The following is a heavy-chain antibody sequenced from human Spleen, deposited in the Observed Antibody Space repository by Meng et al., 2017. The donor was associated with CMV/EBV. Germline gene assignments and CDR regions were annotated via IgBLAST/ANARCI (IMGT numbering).Heavy chain of an antibody. D-gene: IGHD2-2*01. J-gene: IGHJ6*02. Sequence: SLKISCAASGFSFDEYAMHWVRQAPGKGLEWVSGISWNSGNIGYADSVRGRFTISRDNAKNSLYLQMNSLRAEDTAVYYCARESSSSHALDVWGQGTTVTVSS. CDR3: ARESSSSHALDV. CDR2: ISWNSGNI. CDR1: GFSFDEYA. V-gene: IGHV3-9*01.